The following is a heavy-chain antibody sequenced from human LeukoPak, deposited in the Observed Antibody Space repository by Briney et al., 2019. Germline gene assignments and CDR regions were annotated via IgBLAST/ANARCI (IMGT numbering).Heavy chain of an antibody. CDR3: ARVSDFGNSDY. D-gene: IGHD4-23*01. V-gene: IGHV3-33*01. J-gene: IGHJ4*02. CDR2: VWYDGTNK. Sequence: GGSLRLSCAASGFSFTTYGMHWVRQAPGKGLEWVAVVWYDGTNKYYADSVKGRFTISRDTSNNILYLQMNSLRAEDTAVYYCARVSDFGNSDYWGQRTLVTVSS. CDR1: GFSFTTYG.